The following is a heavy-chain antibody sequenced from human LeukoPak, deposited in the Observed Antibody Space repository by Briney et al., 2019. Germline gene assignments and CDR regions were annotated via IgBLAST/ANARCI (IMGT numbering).Heavy chain of an antibody. Sequence: SETLSLTCTVSGGSISSSSYYWGWIRQPPGKGLEWIGSIYYSGSTYYNPSLKSRVTISVDTSKNQLSLKLSSVTAADTAVYYCARRTNCSSTSCYTGDFDYWGQGTLVTVSS. CDR2: IYYSGST. CDR3: ARRTNCSSTSCYTGDFDY. CDR1: GGSISSSSYY. D-gene: IGHD2-2*02. J-gene: IGHJ4*02. V-gene: IGHV4-39*07.